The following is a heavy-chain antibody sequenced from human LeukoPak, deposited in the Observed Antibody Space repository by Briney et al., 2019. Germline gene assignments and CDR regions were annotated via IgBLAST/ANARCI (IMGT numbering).Heavy chain of an antibody. D-gene: IGHD2/OR15-2a*01. CDR2: ISHGGST. CDR3: ARQADVPSSIGYFDF. CDR1: DYSISNAYH. V-gene: IGHV4-38-2*01. Sequence: SETLSLTCAVSDYSISNAYHWGWIRPPPGKGLEWIGSISHGGSTHYNASLKSRVTISLEASKNQFSLRLSSVTAADTAVYYCARQADVPSSIGYFDFWGQGAPVTVSS. J-gene: IGHJ4*02.